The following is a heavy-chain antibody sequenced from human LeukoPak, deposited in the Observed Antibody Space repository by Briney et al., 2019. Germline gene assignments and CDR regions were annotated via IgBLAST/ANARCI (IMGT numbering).Heavy chain of an antibody. CDR1: GFTFSSYS. J-gene: IGHJ4*02. D-gene: IGHD1-26*01. CDR2: ISSSSSYI. CDR3: ARAGLVGALDY. V-gene: IGHV3-21*01. Sequence: GGSLRLSCAASGFTFSSYSMNWVRQAPGKGLEWVSSISSSSSYIYYADSVKGRFTISRDNAKNSLYLQMNSLRAEDMAVYYCARAGLVGALDYWGQGTLVTVSS.